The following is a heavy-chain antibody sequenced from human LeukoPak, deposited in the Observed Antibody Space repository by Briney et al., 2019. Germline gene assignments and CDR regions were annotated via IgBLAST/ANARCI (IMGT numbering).Heavy chain of an antibody. CDR3: ARSGLTGMRQYARKNDYYYGMEF. J-gene: IGHJ6*02. CDR1: GDSITSSNYY. Sequence: PSETLSLTCSVSGDSITSSNYYWGWIRQPPGKGLEWIGSIYYSGITYYNVSLKSRVTISVDTSKNQFSLKLKSVTAADTAIYYCARSGLTGMRQYARKNDYYYGMEFWGQGATVIVSS. V-gene: IGHV4-39*01. CDR2: IYYSGIT. D-gene: IGHD1-1*01.